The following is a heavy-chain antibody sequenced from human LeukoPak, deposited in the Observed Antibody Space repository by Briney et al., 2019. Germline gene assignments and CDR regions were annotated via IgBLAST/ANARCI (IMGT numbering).Heavy chain of an antibody. CDR3: ARVAGGTGILTGYQPFDY. Sequence: SETLSLTCTVSGGSISSYYWSWIRQPPGKGLEWIGYIYYSGSTNYNPSLKSRVTISVDASKNQFSLKLSSVTVADTAVYYCARVAGGTGILTGYQPFDYWGQGTLVTVSS. CDR2: IYYSGST. J-gene: IGHJ4*02. V-gene: IGHV4-59*01. CDR1: GGSISSYY. D-gene: IGHD3-9*01.